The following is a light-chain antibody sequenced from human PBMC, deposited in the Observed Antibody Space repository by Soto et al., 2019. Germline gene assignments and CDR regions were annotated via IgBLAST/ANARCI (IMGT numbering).Light chain of an antibody. Sequence: EVVLTQSPATLSLSPGERATLSCRASENVRTFVDWYQQKPGQAPRLLIYGASTRATGIPPRVSGSGSGTDFTLTISNLEPEDFAVYYCQQHSHWPPWTFGQGTRVEIQ. CDR1: ENVRTF. CDR3: QQHSHWPPWT. CDR2: GAS. V-gene: IGKV3-11*01. J-gene: IGKJ1*01.